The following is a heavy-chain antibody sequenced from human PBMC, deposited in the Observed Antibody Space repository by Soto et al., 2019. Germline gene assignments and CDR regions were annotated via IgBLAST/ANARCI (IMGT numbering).Heavy chain of an antibody. CDR2: INHSGST. J-gene: IGHJ6*03. CDR3: ARGLSFDILTGYYDYYYYMDV. CDR1: GGSFSGYY. D-gene: IGHD3-9*01. V-gene: IGHV4-34*01. Sequence: NPSETLSLTCAVYGGSFSGYYWSWIRQPPGKGLEWIGEINHSGSTNYNPSLKSRVTISVDTSKNQFSLKLSSVTAADTAVYYCARGLSFDILTGYYDYYYYMDVWGKGTTVTAP.